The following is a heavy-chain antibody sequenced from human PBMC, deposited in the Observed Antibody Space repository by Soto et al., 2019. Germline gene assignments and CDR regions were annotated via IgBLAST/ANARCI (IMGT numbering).Heavy chain of an antibody. J-gene: IGHJ4*02. V-gene: IGHV1-3*01. CDR1: GYTFTSYA. D-gene: IGHD3-9*01. Sequence: QVQLVQSGAEVKKPGASVKVSCKASGYTFTSYAMHWVRQAPGQRLEWMGWINAGNGNTKYSQKFQGRVTITRDTSASTAYMELSSLRSEDTAVYYCARGLSILTGYYPLGYWGQGTLVTVSS. CDR3: ARGLSILTGYYPLGY. CDR2: INAGNGNT.